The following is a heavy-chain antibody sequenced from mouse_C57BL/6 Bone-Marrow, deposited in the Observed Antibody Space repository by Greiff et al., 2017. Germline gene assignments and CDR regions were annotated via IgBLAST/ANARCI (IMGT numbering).Heavy chain of an antibody. CDR1: GYTFTSYW. D-gene: IGHD2-4*01. J-gene: IGHJ4*01. CDR3: AIYGIYYDYDGDYYAMDY. CDR2: IHPSDSDT. Sequence: VQLQQPGAELVKPGASVKVSCKASGYTFTSYWMHWVKQRPGQGLEWIGRIHPSDSDTNYNQKFKGKATLTVGKSSSTAYMQLSSLTSEDSAVYYCAIYGIYYDYDGDYYAMDYWGQGTSVTVSS. V-gene: IGHV1-74*01.